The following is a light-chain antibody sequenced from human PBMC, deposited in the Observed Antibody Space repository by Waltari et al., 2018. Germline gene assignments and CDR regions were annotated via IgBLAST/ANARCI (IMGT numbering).Light chain of an antibody. CDR3: QVWDSYGDHLVV. J-gene: IGLJ2*01. CDR2: YDS. CDR1: DIGSKS. V-gene: IGLV3-21*01. Sequence: SFVLTQPPSVSVAPGKTARITCGGNDIGSKSVNWYQQKPGQAPLLVIYYDSERPSVIPGRFAGSNSGNTATLTISRVEAGDEADYYCQVWDSYGDHLVVFGGGTNLSVV.